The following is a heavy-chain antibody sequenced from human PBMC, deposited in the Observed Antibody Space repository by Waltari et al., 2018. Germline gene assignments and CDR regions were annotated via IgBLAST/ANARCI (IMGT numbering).Heavy chain of an antibody. J-gene: IGHJ4*02. Sequence: EVQLVESGGGLVQPGESRRRPGAAFGFLFGEQGLDLVRQVPGKGLEWLSGISWNSNNIVYADSVKGRFTISRDNAENSLYLLMNNLRAEDTALYYCVRDAFGNTIGGVFDYWGQGTLLTVSS. D-gene: IGHD3-3*01. CDR3: VRDAFGNTIGGVFDY. V-gene: IGHV3-9*01. CDR2: ISWNSNNI. CDR1: GFLFGEQG.